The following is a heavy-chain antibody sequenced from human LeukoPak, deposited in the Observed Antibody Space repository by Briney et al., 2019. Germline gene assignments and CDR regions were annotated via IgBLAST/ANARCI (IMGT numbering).Heavy chain of an antibody. CDR1: GYTFTSYG. V-gene: IGHV1-18*01. CDR3: AREIAAAEGSNWSDP. Sequence: GASVKVSCKASGYTFTSYGISWVRQAPGQGLEWMGWISAYNGNTNYAQKLQGRVTMTTDTSTSTAYMELRSLRSDDTAVYYCAREIAAAEGSNWSDPWGQGTLVTVSS. CDR2: ISAYNGNT. D-gene: IGHD6-13*01. J-gene: IGHJ5*02.